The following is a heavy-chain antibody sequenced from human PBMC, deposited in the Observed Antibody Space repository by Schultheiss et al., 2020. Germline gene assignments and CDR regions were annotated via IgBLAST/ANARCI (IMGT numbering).Heavy chain of an antibody. J-gene: IGHJ4*02. Sequence: GGSLRLSCAASGFTFSTYGMHWVRQAPGKGLEWVAVISYDGSNKYYADSVKGRFTISRDNSKNTLYLQMNSLRAEDTAVYYCARDWSGEYQLGSAFDYWGQGTLVNVYS. D-gene: IGHD2-2*01. CDR3: ARDWSGEYQLGSAFDY. CDR1: GFTFSTYG. CDR2: ISYDGSNK. V-gene: IGHV3-30*19.